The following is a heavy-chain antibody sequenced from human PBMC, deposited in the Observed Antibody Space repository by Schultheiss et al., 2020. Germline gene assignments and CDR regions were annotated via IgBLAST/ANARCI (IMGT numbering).Heavy chain of an antibody. CDR2: IEHGGGEE. V-gene: IGHV3-7*01. J-gene: IGHJ4*02. Sequence: GGSLRLSCAASGFTLSSHDMRWVRQAPEKGLEWVANIEHGGGEENYVDSVKGRFIISRDNAKNSLYLQMNSLRAEDTAVYYCATGRDGYNHLFDYWGQGTLVTVSS. CDR1: GFTLSSHD. CDR3: ATGRDGYNHLFDY. D-gene: IGHD5-24*01.